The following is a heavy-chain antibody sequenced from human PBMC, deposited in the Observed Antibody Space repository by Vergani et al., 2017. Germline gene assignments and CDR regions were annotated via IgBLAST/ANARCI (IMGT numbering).Heavy chain of an antibody. CDR1: GDSISSGVYY. D-gene: IGHD3-22*01. J-gene: IGHJ4*02. Sequence: QVQLQESGPGLVKPSQTLSLTCSVSGDSISSGVYYWNWIRQHPGKGLEWIGYIYSTGSTHHNPSLRRRINMSVDTSKNQFSLKLNSVTAAATAMYYCARMGGYDEGDACRIGYFDSWGPGILVTVSS. CDR3: ARMGGYDEGDACRIGYFDS. CDR2: IYSTGST. V-gene: IGHV4-31*03.